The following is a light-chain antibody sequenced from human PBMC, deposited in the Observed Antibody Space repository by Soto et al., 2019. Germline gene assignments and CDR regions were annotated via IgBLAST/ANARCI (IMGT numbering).Light chain of an antibody. CDR2: DAS. CDR1: QSISSW. Sequence: DIQMTQSPSTLSASVGDRVTITCRASQSISSWLAWYQQKPGKAPKLLIYDASSLESGVPSRFSGSGSGTEFPLTISSLQPDDFATYYCQQYNSYSPLTFGQGTKVEIK. V-gene: IGKV1-5*01. CDR3: QQYNSYSPLT. J-gene: IGKJ1*01.